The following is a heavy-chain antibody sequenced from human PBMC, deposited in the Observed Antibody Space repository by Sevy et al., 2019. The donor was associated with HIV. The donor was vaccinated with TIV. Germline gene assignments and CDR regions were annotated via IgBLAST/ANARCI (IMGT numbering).Heavy chain of an antibody. J-gene: IGHJ4*02. V-gene: IGHV3-74*01. D-gene: IGHD3-22*01. CDR1: GFTFRTSG. CDR3: SRGLYYYDMRGHQEPGDY. CDR2: INSDGSST. Sequence: GGSLRLSCVTSGFTFRTSGMHWVRQVPGKGLVWVSRINSDGSSTSYAESVKGRFTISRDNGKNTVYLQMKSLRVEDTAVYFCSRGLYYYDMRGHQEPGDYWGQGVLVTVSS.